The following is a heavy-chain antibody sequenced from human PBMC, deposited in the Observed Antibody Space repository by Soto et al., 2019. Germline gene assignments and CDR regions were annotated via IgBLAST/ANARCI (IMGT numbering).Heavy chain of an antibody. V-gene: IGHV1-46*01. Sequence: ASVKVSCKASGYTFTSYYMHWVRQAPGQGPEWMGIINPSGGSSSYAQKFQGRVTMTRDTSTSTVYMELSSLRSEDTAVYYCARDRGMFQVADYWGQGTLVTVSS. CDR1: GYTFTSYY. D-gene: IGHD3-10*01. J-gene: IGHJ4*02. CDR2: INPSGGSS. CDR3: ARDRGMFQVADY.